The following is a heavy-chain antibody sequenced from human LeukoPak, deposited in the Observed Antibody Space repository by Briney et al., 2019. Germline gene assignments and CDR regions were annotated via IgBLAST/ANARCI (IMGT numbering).Heavy chain of an antibody. J-gene: IGHJ3*02. CDR2: INPNSGVT. CDR1: GYTLTSYG. CDR3: AREEVPAFYAFDI. V-gene: IGHV1-2*06. D-gene: IGHD2-2*01. Sequence: ASVKVSCKASGYTLTSYGLTWVRQAPGQGLEWMGRINPNSGVTNYAQRFQGRVTMTRDTSISTAYMELSRLRSDDTAVYYCAREEVPAFYAFDIWGQGTMVTVSS.